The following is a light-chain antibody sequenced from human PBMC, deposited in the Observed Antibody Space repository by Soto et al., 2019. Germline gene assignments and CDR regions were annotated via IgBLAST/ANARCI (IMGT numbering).Light chain of an antibody. J-gene: IGKJ1*01. Sequence: EIVMTQSPATLSVSPGERATLSCRASQSVRSNLAWYQQKPGQAPRLLIYGASTRATCIPTRFSGSASGTEFTLTISSLQSEDFAVYYCQQYNNWPPWTFGQGTRVEI. CDR2: GAS. V-gene: IGKV3-15*01. CDR3: QQYNNWPPWT. CDR1: QSVRSN.